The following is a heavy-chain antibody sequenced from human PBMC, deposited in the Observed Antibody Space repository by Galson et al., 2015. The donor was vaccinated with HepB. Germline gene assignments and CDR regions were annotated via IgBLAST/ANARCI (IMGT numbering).Heavy chain of an antibody. Sequence: QVQLQESGPGLVKTSETLSLTCTVSGGSISSYYWSWTRQPPGKGLEWIGYIYYSGSTNYNPSLKSRVTISVDTSKNQFSLKLSSVTAADTAVYYCARDDCSGGSCYSWSNVYAFDIWGQGTMVTVSS. CDR1: GGSISSYY. V-gene: IGHV4-59*01. CDR3: ARDDCSGGSCYSWSNVYAFDI. J-gene: IGHJ3*02. CDR2: IYYSGST. D-gene: IGHD2-15*01.